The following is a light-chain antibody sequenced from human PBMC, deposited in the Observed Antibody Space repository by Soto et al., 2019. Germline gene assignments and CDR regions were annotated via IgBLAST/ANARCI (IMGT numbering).Light chain of an antibody. CDR3: QQSYRTPYT. V-gene: IGKV1-39*01. CDR1: QGISTY. J-gene: IGKJ2*01. Sequence: DIQMTQSPSSLSASVGDRVTITCRASQGISTYLVWYQQRQGRAPKLLIYDASSLLSGVPSRFSGSGSGTDFTLTISSLQPEDFATYYWQQSYRTPYTFGQGTKLETK. CDR2: DAS.